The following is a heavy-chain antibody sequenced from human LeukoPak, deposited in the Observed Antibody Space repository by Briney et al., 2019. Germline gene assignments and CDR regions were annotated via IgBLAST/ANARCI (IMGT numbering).Heavy chain of an antibody. CDR2: IYYSGST. Sequence: SETLSLTCTVSGGSISSSSYYWGWIRQPPGKGLEWIGSIYYSGSTYYNPSLKSRVTISVDTSKNQFSLKLSSVTAADTAVYYRARHAGMGYSSGWYFFDYWGQGTLVTVSS. D-gene: IGHD6-19*01. V-gene: IGHV4-39*01. J-gene: IGHJ4*02. CDR1: GGSISSSSYY. CDR3: ARHAGMGYSSGWYFFDY.